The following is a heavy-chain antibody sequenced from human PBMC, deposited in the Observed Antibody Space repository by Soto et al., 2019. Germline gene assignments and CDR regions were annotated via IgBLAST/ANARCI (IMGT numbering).Heavy chain of an antibody. V-gene: IGHV4-39*01. CDR1: GGSISSFNYF. CDR3: ARGGGSTFNWFDP. J-gene: IGHJ5*02. Sequence: QLQLQESGPGLVKPSETLSLTCTVSGGSISSFNYFWGWIRQPPGKGLEWIGSLYYSGNTYYNPYLQSRVTLSVDKSKEKCTLTLRSVTAADAAVYSCARGGGSTFNWFDPWGQGTLVTVSP. D-gene: IGHD2-15*01. CDR2: LYYSGNT.